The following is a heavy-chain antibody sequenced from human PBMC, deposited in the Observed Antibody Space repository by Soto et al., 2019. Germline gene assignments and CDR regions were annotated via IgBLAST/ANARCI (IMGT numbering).Heavy chain of an antibody. CDR2: ISAYNGNT. CDR1: GYTFTSYS. J-gene: IGHJ4*02. V-gene: IGHV1-18*01. CDR3: ASFRGDYSSSWYRLDY. Sequence: GASVKVSCKASGYTFTSYSISWVRQAPGQGLEWMGWISAYNGNTNYAQKLQGRVTMTTDTSTSTAYMELRSLRSDDTAVYYCASFRGDYSSSWYRLDYWGQGTLVTVSS. D-gene: IGHD6-13*01.